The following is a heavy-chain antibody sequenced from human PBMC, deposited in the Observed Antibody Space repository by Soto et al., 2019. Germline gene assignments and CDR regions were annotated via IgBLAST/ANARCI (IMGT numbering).Heavy chain of an antibody. J-gene: IGHJ5*02. D-gene: IGHD2-2*01. CDR1: RYTFTSYD. CDR2: IKPDSGDT. Sequence: GPSVKVSSKASRYTFTSYDILWVRQSTGQGLEWMGWIKPDSGDTHYAQNFQGRVTMTRDTSISTAYMELNNLVSDDTAVYYCARRSSTYLNEVIYDPWGQGTLVTVSS. CDR3: ARRSSTYLNEVIYDP. V-gene: IGHV1-2*02.